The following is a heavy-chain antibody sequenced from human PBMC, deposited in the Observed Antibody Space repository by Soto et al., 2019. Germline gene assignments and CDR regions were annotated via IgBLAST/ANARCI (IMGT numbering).Heavy chain of an antibody. Sequence: PGGSLRLSCAASGFTFSSYGMHWVRQAPGKGLEWVAVIWYDGSNKYYADSVKGRFTISRDNSKNTLYLQMDSLRAEDTAVYYCARDDYGDPHFDYWGQGTLVTVSS. V-gene: IGHV3-33*01. D-gene: IGHD4-17*01. J-gene: IGHJ4*02. CDR3: ARDDYGDPHFDY. CDR2: IWYDGSNK. CDR1: GFTFSSYG.